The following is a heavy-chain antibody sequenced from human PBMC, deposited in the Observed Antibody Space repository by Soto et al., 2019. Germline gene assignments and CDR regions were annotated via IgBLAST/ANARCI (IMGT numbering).Heavy chain of an antibody. V-gene: IGHV4-30-4*01. D-gene: IGHD3-22*01. CDR1: GGSISSGDYY. CDR2: IYYSGST. J-gene: IGHJ4*02. CDR3: ARAFDDSSGYYGGLGY. Sequence: PSETLSLTCTVSGGSISSGDYYWSWIRQPPGKGLEWIGYIYYSGSTYYNPSLKNRITISVDTPKNQLSLKPSSVTAADTAVYYCARAFDDSSGYYGGLGYWGQGTLVTVSS.